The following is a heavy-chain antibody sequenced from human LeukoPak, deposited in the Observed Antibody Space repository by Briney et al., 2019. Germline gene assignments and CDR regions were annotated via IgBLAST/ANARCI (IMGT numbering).Heavy chain of an antibody. D-gene: IGHD4-17*01. CDR2: IIPIFGTA. Sequence: SVKVSCKASGGTFSSYAISWVRQAPGQGLEWMGGIIPIFGTANYAQKFQGRVTITTDESTSTAYMELSSLRSEDTAVYYCARAPDYGDYGVEYFDYWGQGTLVTVSS. J-gene: IGHJ4*02. V-gene: IGHV1-69*05. CDR1: GGTFSSYA. CDR3: ARAPDYGDYGVEYFDY.